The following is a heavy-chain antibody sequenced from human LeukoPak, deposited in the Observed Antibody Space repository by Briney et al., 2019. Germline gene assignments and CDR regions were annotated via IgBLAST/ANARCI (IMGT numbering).Heavy chain of an antibody. D-gene: IGHD4-17*01. CDR1: GFTFSSYG. CDR3: AKAHHDYGDYDSPIDY. J-gene: IGHJ4*02. CDR2: ISYDGSNK. Sequence: PGGSLRPSCAASGFTFSSYGMHWVRQAPGKGLEWVAVISYDGSNKYYADSVKGRFTISRDNSKNTLYLQMNSLRAEDTAVYYCAKAHHDYGDYDSPIDYWGQGTLVTVSS. V-gene: IGHV3-30*18.